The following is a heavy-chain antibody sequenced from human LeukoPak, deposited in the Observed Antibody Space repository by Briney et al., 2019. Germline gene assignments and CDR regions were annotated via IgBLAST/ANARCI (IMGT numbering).Heavy chain of an antibody. CDR1: GGSIRSYY. D-gene: IGHD3-22*01. Sequence: SETLSLTCTVSGGSIRSYYWSWIRQPPGKGLEWIGYISYSGSSNYNASLESRVTMSVDTSKNHVSLKLSSVTAADTAVYYCGRHLYYDSSGYVDYWGQGIRVTVSS. V-gene: IGHV4-59*08. J-gene: IGHJ4*02. CDR2: ISYSGSS. CDR3: GRHLYYDSSGYVDY.